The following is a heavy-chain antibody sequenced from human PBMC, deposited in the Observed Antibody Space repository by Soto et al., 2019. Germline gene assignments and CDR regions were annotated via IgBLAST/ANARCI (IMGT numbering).Heavy chain of an antibody. CDR1: GFTFSSYA. J-gene: IGHJ6*02. CDR2: ISGSGGST. Sequence: RRLSCAASGFTFSSYAMSWVRQAPGKGLEWVSAISGSGGSTYYADSVKGRFTISRDNSKNTLYLQMNSLRAEDTAVYYCANFKRYFSSTSCPHYYYYYGMDVGGQGNQVTVS. CDR3: ANFKRYFSSTSCPHYYYYYGMDV. V-gene: IGHV3-23*01. D-gene: IGHD2-2*01.